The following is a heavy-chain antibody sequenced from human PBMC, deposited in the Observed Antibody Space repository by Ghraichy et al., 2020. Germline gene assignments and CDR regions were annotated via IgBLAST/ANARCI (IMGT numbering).Heavy chain of an antibody. CDR2: ITYNSANT. CDR1: GFTFSGYA. CDR3: AKTHYSGWLYDN. V-gene: IGHV3-23*01. D-gene: IGHD6-19*01. Sequence: GGSLRLSCAASGFTFSGYAMSWVRQAPGKGLEWVSTITYNSANTHYADSVKGRFTISRDNYKSTVYLQMSSLRDDDTAVYYCAKTHYSGWLYDNWGQGTLRTVAS. J-gene: IGHJ4*02.